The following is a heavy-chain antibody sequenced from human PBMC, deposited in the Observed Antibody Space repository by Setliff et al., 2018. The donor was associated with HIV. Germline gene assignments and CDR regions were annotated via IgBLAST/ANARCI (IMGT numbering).Heavy chain of an antibody. V-gene: IGHV4-34*01. D-gene: IGHD5-12*01. Sequence: SETLSLTCAVYGGSFSGYYWTWIRQPPGKGLEWIGDINHSGITNYNPSLKSRVTISVDASKNQFSLKLSSVTAADTAMYYCTRGRLYSGPHFWGQGTLVTVSS. J-gene: IGHJ4*02. CDR1: GGSFSGYY. CDR2: INHSGIT. CDR3: TRGRLYSGPHF.